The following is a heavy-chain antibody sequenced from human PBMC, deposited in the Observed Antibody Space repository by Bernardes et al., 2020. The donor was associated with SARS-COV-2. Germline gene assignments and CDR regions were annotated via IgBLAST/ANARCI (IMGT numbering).Heavy chain of an antibody. CDR1: GGSISSYY. J-gene: IGHJ6*02. D-gene: IGHD2-21*01. V-gene: IGHV4-59*08. CDR2: IYYSGST. Sequence: SEPLSLTCTVSGGSISSYYWSWIRQPPGKGLEWIGYIYYSGSTNYNPSLKSRVTISVDTSKNQFSLKLSSVTAADTAVYYCTRLYVAGAPRGNGMDVWGQGTTVTVSS. CDR3: TRLYVAGAPRGNGMDV.